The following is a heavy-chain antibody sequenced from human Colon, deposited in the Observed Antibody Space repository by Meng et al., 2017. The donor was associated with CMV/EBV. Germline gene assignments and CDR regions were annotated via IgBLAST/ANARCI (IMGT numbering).Heavy chain of an antibody. D-gene: IGHD2-2*01. J-gene: IGHJ3*02. V-gene: IGHV1-18*01. CDR3: ARNYCSSVNCNVDDGLNM. Sequence: ASVKVSCKASGYRFTSYGIDWVRQAPGQGLEWMGWISVYHGDTAYAHKFQDRVTMTTDTSTSTAYMELRRLTSDDTADYYCARNYCSSVNCNVDDGLNMWGQGTRVTVSS. CDR2: ISVYHGDT. CDR1: GYRFTSYG.